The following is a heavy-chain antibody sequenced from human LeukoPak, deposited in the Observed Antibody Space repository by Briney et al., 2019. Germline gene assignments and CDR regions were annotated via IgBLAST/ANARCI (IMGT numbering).Heavy chain of an antibody. J-gene: IGHJ4*02. V-gene: IGHV4-59*08. CDR2: IYYSGST. D-gene: IGHD5-12*01. Sequence: SETLSLTCTVSGGSISSYYWSWIRQPPGKGLEWIGYIYYSGSTNYNPPLKSRVTISVDTSKNQFSLKLSSVTAADTAVYYCARQWWLPYYFDYWGQGTLVTVSS. CDR3: ARQWWLPYYFDY. CDR1: GGSISSYY.